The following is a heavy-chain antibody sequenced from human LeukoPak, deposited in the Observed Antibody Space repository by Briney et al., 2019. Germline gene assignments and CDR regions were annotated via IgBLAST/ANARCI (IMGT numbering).Heavy chain of an antibody. CDR3: ARGRPGYSYGSFFEMATISPLDY. J-gene: IGHJ4*02. CDR2: IYYSGST. Sequence: SETLSLTCTVSGGSISSSTSYWGWIRQPPGKGLEWIGSIYYSGSTYYNPSLKSRVTISVDTPKNQFSLRLSSVTAADTAVYYCARGRPGYSYGSFFEMATISPLDYWGQGTLVTVSS. CDR1: GGSISSSTSY. V-gene: IGHV4-39*07. D-gene: IGHD5-18*01.